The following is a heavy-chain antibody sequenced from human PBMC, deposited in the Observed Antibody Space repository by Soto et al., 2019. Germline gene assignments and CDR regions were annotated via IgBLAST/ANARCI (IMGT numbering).Heavy chain of an antibody. Sequence: ASVKVSCKASGYTFTSYYMHWVRQAPGQGLEWMGIINPSGGSTSYAQKFQGRVTMTRETSTSTVYMELSSLRSEDTAVYYCAREASGSYGDVSHWFDPWGQGTLVTVSS. V-gene: IGHV1-46*01. CDR2: INPSGGST. D-gene: IGHD1-26*01. CDR3: AREASGSYGDVSHWFDP. J-gene: IGHJ5*02. CDR1: GYTFTSYY.